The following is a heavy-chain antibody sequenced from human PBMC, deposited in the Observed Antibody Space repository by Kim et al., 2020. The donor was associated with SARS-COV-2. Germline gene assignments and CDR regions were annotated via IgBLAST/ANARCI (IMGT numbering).Heavy chain of an antibody. J-gene: IGHJ4*02. CDR3: ARSIGVFWLTQSFTSLSY. D-gene: IGHD3-16*01. Sequence: VKGRFTISRDNSKNTLYLQMNSLRAEDTAVYCCARSIGVFWLTQSFTSLSYWGQGTLVTVSS. V-gene: IGHV3-30*01.